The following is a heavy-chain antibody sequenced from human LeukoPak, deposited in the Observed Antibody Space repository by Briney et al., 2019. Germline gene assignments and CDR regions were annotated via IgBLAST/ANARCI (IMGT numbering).Heavy chain of an antibody. CDR2: TNPNSGGT. CDR3: ASVYSSGWNFHY. J-gene: IGHJ4*02. CDR1: GYTFTGYY. D-gene: IGHD6-19*01. Sequence: ASVKVSCKASGYTFTGYYMHWVRQAPGQGLEWMGWTNPNSGGTHYSQEFQGRFTMTRDTSISTVYMELSGLRSGDTAVYYCASVYSSGWNFHYWGQGTLVTVSS. V-gene: IGHV1-2*02.